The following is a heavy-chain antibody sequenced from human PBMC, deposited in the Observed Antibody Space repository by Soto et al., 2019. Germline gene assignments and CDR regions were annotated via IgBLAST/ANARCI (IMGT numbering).Heavy chain of an antibody. J-gene: IGHJ6*03. CDR2: IYYSGST. V-gene: IGHV4-59*01. Sequence: ETLSLTCTVTGGSISSYYWSWIRQPPGKGLEWIGYIYYSGSTNYNPSLKSRVTISVDTSKNQFSLKLSSVTAADTAVYYCARGISVYVYYYYMDVWGKGTTVTVSS. CDR1: GGSISSYY. D-gene: IGHD3-16*01. CDR3: ARGISVYVYYYYMDV.